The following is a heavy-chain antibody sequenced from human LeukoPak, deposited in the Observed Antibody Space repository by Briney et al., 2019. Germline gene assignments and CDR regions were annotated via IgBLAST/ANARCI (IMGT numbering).Heavy chain of an antibody. CDR1: GFTFSSYS. J-gene: IGHJ4*02. Sequence: GGSLRLSCAASGFTFSSYSMNWVRQAPGKGLEWVANIKQDGSEKYYVDSVKGRFTISRDNAKNSLYLQMNSLRAEDTAVYYCAKVSRGYSYGLFDYWGQGTLVTVSS. CDR3: AKVSRGYSYGLFDY. CDR2: IKQDGSEK. D-gene: IGHD5-18*01. V-gene: IGHV3-7*01.